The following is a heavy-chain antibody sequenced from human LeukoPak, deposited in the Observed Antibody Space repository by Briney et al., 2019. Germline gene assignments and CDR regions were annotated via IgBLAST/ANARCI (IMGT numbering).Heavy chain of an antibody. J-gene: IGHJ3*02. Sequence: GGSLRLFCAASGFTFSSHWMSWVRQAPGKGLEWGASVKQDVGEKYYVDSVKGRFTISRDNAKNSLYLQMNSLRAEDTAVYYCARDTPGNPYYDFWSGPGPGGFDAFDIWGQGTMVTVSS. D-gene: IGHD3-3*01. CDR1: GFTFSSHW. CDR3: ARDTPGNPYYDFWSGPGPGGFDAFDI. V-gene: IGHV3-7*01. CDR2: VKQDVGEK.